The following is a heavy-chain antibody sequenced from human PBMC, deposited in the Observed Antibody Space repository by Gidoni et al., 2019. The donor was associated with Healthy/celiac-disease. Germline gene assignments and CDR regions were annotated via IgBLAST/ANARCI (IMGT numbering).Heavy chain of an antibody. D-gene: IGHD3-10*01. CDR2: IYYSGRT. J-gene: IGHJ6*02. CDR1: GGSISSSSYY. CDR3: ARHGSGSYYRYYYYYGMDV. Sequence: QLQLQESGPGLVKPSETLSRTCTVSGGSISSSSYYWGWIRQPPGKGMEWIGSIYYSGRTYYTPSLKSRVTISVDTSKNQFSLKLSSVTAADTAVYYCARHGSGSYYRYYYYYGMDVWGQGTTVTVSS. V-gene: IGHV4-39*01.